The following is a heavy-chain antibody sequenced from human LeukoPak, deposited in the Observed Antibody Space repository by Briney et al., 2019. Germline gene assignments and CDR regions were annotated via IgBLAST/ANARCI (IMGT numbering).Heavy chain of an antibody. CDR2: INHSGST. J-gene: IGHJ4*02. Sequence: SETLSLTCAVYGGSFSGYYWRWIRPPPGGGLGWIGEINHSGSTNYNPYLKSRGTITVDTSKNKFSLKLRSVTAADTAVYYYARHRAGRGGYFDYWGQGTLVTVSS. D-gene: IGHD6-13*01. CDR1: GGSFSGYY. V-gene: IGHV4-34*01. CDR3: ARHRAGRGGYFDY.